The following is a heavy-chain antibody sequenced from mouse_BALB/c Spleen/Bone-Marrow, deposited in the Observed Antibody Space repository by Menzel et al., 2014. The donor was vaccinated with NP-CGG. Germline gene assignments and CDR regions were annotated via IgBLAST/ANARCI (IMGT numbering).Heavy chain of an antibody. D-gene: IGHD2-3*01. CDR1: GDSITSGY. CDR3: ATYDGYCFDY. Sequence: EVQLQQSGPSLVKPSQTLPLTCSVTGDSITSGYWNWIRKFPGNKLEYMGYISYSGNTYCNPSLKSRISITRDTSKNXYYLLLNSVTTEDTATYYCATYDGYCFDYWGQGTTLTVSS. J-gene: IGHJ2*01. V-gene: IGHV3-8*02. CDR2: ISYSGNT.